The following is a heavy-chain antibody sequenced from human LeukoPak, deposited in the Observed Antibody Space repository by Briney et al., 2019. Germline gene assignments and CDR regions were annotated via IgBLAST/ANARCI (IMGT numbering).Heavy chain of an antibody. CDR2: IKQDGSEK. CDR3: ARGFEYYDFWSGYSDY. V-gene: IGHV3-7*01. Sequence: GGTRRLSGPASVFTFSRYWRSGDRRSRGKGRDAVANIKQDGSEKYYVDSVKGRFTISRDNAKNSLYLQMNSLRAEDTAVYYCARGFEYYDFWSGYSDYWGQGTLVTVSS. CDR1: VFTFSRYW. D-gene: IGHD3-3*01. J-gene: IGHJ4*02.